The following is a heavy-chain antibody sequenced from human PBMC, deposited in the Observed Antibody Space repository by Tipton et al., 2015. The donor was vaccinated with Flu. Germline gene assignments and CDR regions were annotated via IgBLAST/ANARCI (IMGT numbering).Heavy chain of an antibody. CDR2: IYYSGST. J-gene: IGHJ4*02. Sequence: LRLSCTVSGGSISGYYWSWIRQPPAGKGLEWIGYIYYSGSTDYNPSLKSRVTISVDRSKNQFSLKLSSVTAADTAVYYCARGGLLWFGELSPGYFDYWGQGTLVTVSS. D-gene: IGHD3-10*01. CDR3: ARGGLLWFGELSPGYFDY. CDR1: GGSISGYY. V-gene: IGHV4-59*12.